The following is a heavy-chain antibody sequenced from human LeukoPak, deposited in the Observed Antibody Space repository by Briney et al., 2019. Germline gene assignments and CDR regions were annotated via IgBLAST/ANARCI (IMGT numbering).Heavy chain of an antibody. V-gene: IGHV3-23*01. D-gene: IGHD3-10*01. J-gene: IGHJ3*02. Sequence: GGSLRLSCAASGFTFSSYAMSWVRQAPGKGLEWVSAISGSGGSTYYADSVKGRSTISRDNSKNTLYLQMNSLRTEDTAVCYCAKSYGSGSDDAFDIWGQGTMVTVSS. CDR2: ISGSGGST. CDR3: AKSYGSGSDDAFDI. CDR1: GFTFSSYA.